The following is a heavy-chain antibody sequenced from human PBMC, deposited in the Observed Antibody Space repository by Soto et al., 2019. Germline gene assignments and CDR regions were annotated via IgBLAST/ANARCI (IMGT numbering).Heavy chain of an antibody. CDR3: ARDYPNSYYYDSSGYPAFDY. CDR1: GFTFSSYA. V-gene: IGHV3-30-3*01. J-gene: IGHJ4*02. D-gene: IGHD3-22*01. Sequence: QVQLVESGGGVVQPGRSLRLSCAASGFTFSSYAMHWVRQAPGKGLEWVAVISYDGSNKYYADSVKGRFTISRDNSKNTLYLKMNSLRAEETAVYYCARDYPNSYYYDSSGYPAFDYWGQGTLVTVSS. CDR2: ISYDGSNK.